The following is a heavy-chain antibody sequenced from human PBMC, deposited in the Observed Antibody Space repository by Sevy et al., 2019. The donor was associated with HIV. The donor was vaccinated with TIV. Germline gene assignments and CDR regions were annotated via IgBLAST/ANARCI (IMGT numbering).Heavy chain of an antibody. CDR1: GGSFSGYY. Sequence: SETLSLACAIYGGSFSGYYWSWIRLPPGKGLEWIGELNHSGSTNDNPSLKSRVTISVDTCKNQFSLKLSSVTAADTAVYYCARDRLRAVAGKLDPWVQGTLVTVSS. V-gene: IGHV4-34*01. CDR3: ARDRLRAVAGKLDP. CDR2: LNHSGST. D-gene: IGHD6-19*01. J-gene: IGHJ5*02.